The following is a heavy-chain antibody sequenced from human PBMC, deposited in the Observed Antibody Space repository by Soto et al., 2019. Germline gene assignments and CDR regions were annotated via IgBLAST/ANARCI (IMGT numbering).Heavy chain of an antibody. Sequence: QVQLQESGPGLVKPSQTLSLTCTVSGGSISSGDYYWSWIRQPPGKGLEWIGYIYYSGSTYYNPSPKSRVTISVDTSKNQFSLKLSSVTAADTAVYYCARDGYDFWSGSIYGMDVWGQGTTVTVSS. CDR2: IYYSGST. V-gene: IGHV4-30-4*01. D-gene: IGHD3-3*01. CDR3: ARDGYDFWSGSIYGMDV. J-gene: IGHJ6*02. CDR1: GGSISSGDYY.